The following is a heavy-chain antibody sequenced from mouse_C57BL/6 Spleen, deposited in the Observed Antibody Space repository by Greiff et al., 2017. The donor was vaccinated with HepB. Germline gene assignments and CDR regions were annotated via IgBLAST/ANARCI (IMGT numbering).Heavy chain of an antibody. Sequence: EVKLMESGPELVKPGASVKISCKASGYSFTDYNMNWVKQSNGKSLEWIGVINPNYGTTSYNQKFKGKATLTVDQSSSTAYMQLNSLTSEDSAVYYCARAYYSNYVADYWGQGTTLTVSS. CDR3: ARAYYSNYVADY. V-gene: IGHV1-39*01. CDR2: INPNYGTT. J-gene: IGHJ2*01. D-gene: IGHD2-5*01. CDR1: GYSFTDYN.